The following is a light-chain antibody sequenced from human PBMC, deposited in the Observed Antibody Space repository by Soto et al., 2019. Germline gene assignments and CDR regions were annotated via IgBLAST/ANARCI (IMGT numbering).Light chain of an antibody. J-gene: IGKJ5*01. CDR3: QQSYGNPPT. V-gene: IGKV1-39*01. Sequence: DLQMNQSPSSVSASVGNRFNSTRGASQRISSYLNWYQQKPGKAPKXXMYVASSLQSGVPSRFSGSGSGTDFTLTISSLQTEDSATYYCQQSYGNPPTFGQGTRLEIK. CDR1: QRISSY. CDR2: VAS.